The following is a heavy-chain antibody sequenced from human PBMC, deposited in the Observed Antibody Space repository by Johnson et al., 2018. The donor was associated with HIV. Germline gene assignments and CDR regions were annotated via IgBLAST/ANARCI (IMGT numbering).Heavy chain of an antibody. CDR1: GFTFSSYW. J-gene: IGHJ3*02. CDR2: ISYDESNN. Sequence: QVQLVESGGGLVQPGGSLRLSCAASGFTFSSYWMTWVRQVPGKGLEWVAFISYDESNNYYADSVKGRFTLTRDNSKNTLFLQMSIRSGEDTGVYYCSKSIGQLLVVVDAFDITCQGTMVTVSS. V-gene: IGHV3-30*18. D-gene: IGHD2-2*01. CDR3: SKSIGQLLVVVDAFDI.